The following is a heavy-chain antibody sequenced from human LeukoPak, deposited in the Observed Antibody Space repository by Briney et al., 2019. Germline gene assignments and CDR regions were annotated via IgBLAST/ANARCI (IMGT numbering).Heavy chain of an antibody. V-gene: IGHV1-46*01. CDR2: INPSGGST. CDR3: ARAGYYYDSSGYFQDAFDI. J-gene: IGHJ3*02. CDR1: GYTFTSYY. D-gene: IGHD3-22*01. Sequence: GASLKVSCKASGYTFTSYYMHWVRQAPGQGLEWMGIINPSGGSTSYAQKFQGRVTMTRDTSTSTVYMELSSLRSEDTAVYYCARAGYYYDSSGYFQDAFDIWGQGTMVTVSS.